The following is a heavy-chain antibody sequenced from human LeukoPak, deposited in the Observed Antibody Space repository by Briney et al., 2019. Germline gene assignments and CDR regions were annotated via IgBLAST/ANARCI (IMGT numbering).Heavy chain of an antibody. J-gene: IGHJ4*02. CDR1: GFTLSSYA. CDR3: VRVSGSYGY. Sequence: GGSLRLSCAASGFTLSSYAMHWVRQAPGKGLEYVSAISSNGVSTFYANSVKGRFTISRDTSKNTLYLQMGSLRADDMAVYYCVRVSGSYGYWGQGTLVTVSS. D-gene: IGHD1-26*01. V-gene: IGHV3-64*01. CDR2: ISSNGVST.